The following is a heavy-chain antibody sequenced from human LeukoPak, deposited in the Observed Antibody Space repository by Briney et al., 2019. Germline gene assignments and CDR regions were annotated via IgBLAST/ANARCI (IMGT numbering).Heavy chain of an antibody. CDR2: IYYSGST. J-gene: IGHJ4*02. V-gene: IGHV4-59*01. CDR3: ARVGNSYDLTPPPLDY. Sequence: SETLSLTCTVSGGSISSYYWSWIRQPPGKGLEWIGYIYYSGSTNYNPSLKSRVTISVDTSKNQFSLKLSSVTAADTAVYYCARVGNSYDLTPPPLDYWGQGTLVTVSS. D-gene: IGHD5-18*01. CDR1: GGSISSYY.